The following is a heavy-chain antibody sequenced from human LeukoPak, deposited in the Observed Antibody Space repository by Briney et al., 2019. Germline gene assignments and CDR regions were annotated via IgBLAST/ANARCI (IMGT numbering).Heavy chain of an antibody. CDR1: GYTFTSYA. V-gene: IGHV1-3*01. Sequence: ASVKVSCKASGYTFTSYAMHWVRQAPGQRPEWMGWINAGNGNTKYSQKFQGRVTITRDTSASTAYMELSSLRSEDTAVYYCARARQSGQIGSFDYWGQGTLVTVSS. CDR2: INAGNGNT. D-gene: IGHD3-3*01. J-gene: IGHJ4*02. CDR3: ARARQSGQIGSFDY.